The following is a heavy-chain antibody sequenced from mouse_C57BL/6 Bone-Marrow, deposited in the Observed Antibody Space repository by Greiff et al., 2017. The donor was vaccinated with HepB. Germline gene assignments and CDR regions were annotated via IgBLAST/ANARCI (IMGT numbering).Heavy chain of an antibody. CDR1: GYSFTDYN. Sequence: VHVKQSGPELVKPGASVKISCKASGYSFTDYNMNWVKQSNGKSLEWIGVINPNYGTTSYNQKFKGKATLTVDQSSSTAYMQLNSLTSEDSAVYYCARYYGSSPHWYFDVWGTGTTVTVSS. CDR3: ARYYGSSPHWYFDV. D-gene: IGHD1-1*01. V-gene: IGHV1-39*01. J-gene: IGHJ1*03. CDR2: INPNYGTT.